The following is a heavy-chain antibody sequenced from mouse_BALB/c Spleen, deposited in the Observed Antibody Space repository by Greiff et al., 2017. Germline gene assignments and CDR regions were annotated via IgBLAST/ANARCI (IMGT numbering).Heavy chain of an antibody. V-gene: IGHV2-9*02. CDR1: GFSLTSYG. CDR2: IWVGGST. D-gene: IGHD2-4*01. CDR3: ARSFYYDYDEDYFDY. J-gene: IGHJ2*01. Sequence: VKVVESGPGLVAPSQSLSITCTVSGFSLTSYGVHWVRQPPGKGLEWLGVIWVGGSTNYNSALMSRLSISKDNSKSQVFLKMNSLQTDDTAMYYCARSFYYDYDEDYFDYWGQGTTLTVSS.